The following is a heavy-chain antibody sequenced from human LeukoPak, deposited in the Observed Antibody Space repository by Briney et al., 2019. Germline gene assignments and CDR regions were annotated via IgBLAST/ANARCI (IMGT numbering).Heavy chain of an antibody. J-gene: IGHJ4*02. Sequence: GGSLRLSCAASGFTFSRYWMHWVRRAPGKGLVWVSRINNDGSTTRYADSVKGRFTFSRDNSKNTVYLEMNSLRAEDTAVYYCTRAGQGSVLDYWGQGTLVTVSS. D-gene: IGHD2-15*01. CDR3: TRAGQGSVLDY. V-gene: IGHV3-74*01. CDR1: GFTFSRYW. CDR2: INNDGSTT.